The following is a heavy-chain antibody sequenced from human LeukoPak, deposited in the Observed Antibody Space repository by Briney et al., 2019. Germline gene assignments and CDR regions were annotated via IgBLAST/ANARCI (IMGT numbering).Heavy chain of an antibody. CDR2: IWYDGSNK. CDR1: GFTFSSYG. V-gene: IGHV3-33*08. CDR3: ARERAPYYFDY. Sequence: GGSLRLSCSASGFTFSSYGMHWVRQAPGKGLEWVAVIWYDGSNKYYADSVKGRFTISRDNSKNTLYLQMNSLRAEDTAVYYCARERAPYYFDYWGQGTLVTVSS. J-gene: IGHJ4*02.